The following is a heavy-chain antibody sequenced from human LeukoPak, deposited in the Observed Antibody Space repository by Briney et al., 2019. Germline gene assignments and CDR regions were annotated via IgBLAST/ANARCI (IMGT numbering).Heavy chain of an antibody. CDR1: GFTFTNYA. CDR2: IFGSGGSA. Sequence: SGGSLRLSCTASGFTFTNYAMYWVRQAPRKGLEWVAGIFGSGGSAHYADSVKGRFTISRDNSKNTVYLQMDSLRGDDTAVYYCTKTTTGYSGGLYPGWPADHWGQGALVTVSS. J-gene: IGHJ4*02. CDR3: TKTTTGYSGGLYPGWPADH. D-gene: IGHD2-15*01. V-gene: IGHV3-23*01.